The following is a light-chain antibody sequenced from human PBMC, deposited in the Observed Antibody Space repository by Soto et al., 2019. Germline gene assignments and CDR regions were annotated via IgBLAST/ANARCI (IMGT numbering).Light chain of an antibody. CDR1: QTISSW. Sequence: DIPMTQSPSSLSGSIGDRVTITCRASQTISSWLAWYQQKPGKAPKLLIYTASTLTSGVPSRFSGSGSGTEFTLTSSSLQPDDFATYYCQHYNNYPVAFGQGTKVELK. J-gene: IGKJ1*01. CDR3: QHYNNYPVA. V-gene: IGKV1-5*03. CDR2: TAS.